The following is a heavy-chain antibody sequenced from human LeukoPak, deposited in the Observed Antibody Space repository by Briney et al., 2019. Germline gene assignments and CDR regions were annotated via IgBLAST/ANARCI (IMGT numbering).Heavy chain of an antibody. CDR1: GYTFTSDG. D-gene: IGHD3-10*01. Sequence: ASVKVSCKASGYTFTSDGISWVRQAPGQGLEWMGWISAYNGNTNYAQKFQGRVTMTTDTSTSTAYMELRSLRSDDTAVYYCARSALYMVRGVSDYWGQGTLVTVSS. CDR3: ARSALYMVRGVSDY. J-gene: IGHJ4*02. CDR2: ISAYNGNT. V-gene: IGHV1-18*01.